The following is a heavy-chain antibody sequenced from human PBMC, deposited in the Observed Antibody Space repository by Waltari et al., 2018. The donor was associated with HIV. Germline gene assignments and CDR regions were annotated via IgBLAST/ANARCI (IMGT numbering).Heavy chain of an antibody. CDR1: GFTFSSYW. J-gene: IGHJ4*02. CDR2: IKQDGRVK. V-gene: IGHV3-7*04. D-gene: IGHD3-10*01. CDR3: ARGGFYGSGSKVN. Sequence: EVQLVESGGGLVQPGGSLRLSCAASGFTFSSYWMSWVRQAPGKGRGWVANIKQDGRVKYYVGSVNGRLTISRDNAENSLYLQMNCLGAEDTAVYYCARGGFYGSGSKVNWGQGTLVTVSS.